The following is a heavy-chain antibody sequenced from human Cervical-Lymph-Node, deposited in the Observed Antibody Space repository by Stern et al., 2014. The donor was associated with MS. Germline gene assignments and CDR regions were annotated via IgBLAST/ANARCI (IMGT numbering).Heavy chain of an antibody. D-gene: IGHD6-13*01. CDR3: ARGSSWYVDY. J-gene: IGHJ4*02. V-gene: IGHV3-11*01. CDR2: ISSGGTII. Sequence: VQLVESGGGLVKPGGSLRLSCAVSRFTFSDYYMSWIRQAPGKGLEWVSYISSGGTIIYYADSVKGRFTISRDNARSSLYLQMNSLRAEDTAVYYCARGSSWYVDYWGQGTLVTVSS. CDR1: RFTFSDYY.